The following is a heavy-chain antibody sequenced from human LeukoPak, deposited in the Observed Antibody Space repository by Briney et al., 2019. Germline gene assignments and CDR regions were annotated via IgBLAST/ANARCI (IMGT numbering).Heavy chain of an antibody. Sequence: PGGSLRLSCAASGFTFSNAWMSWVRQAPGKGLEWVGRIKSKTDGGTTDYAAPVKGRFTISRDDSKNTLCLQMNSLKTEDTAVYYCTTALPLYSSGWNFDYWGQGTLVTVSS. CDR3: TTALPLYSSGWNFDY. CDR1: GFTFSNAW. J-gene: IGHJ4*02. D-gene: IGHD6-19*01. V-gene: IGHV3-15*01. CDR2: IKSKTDGGTT.